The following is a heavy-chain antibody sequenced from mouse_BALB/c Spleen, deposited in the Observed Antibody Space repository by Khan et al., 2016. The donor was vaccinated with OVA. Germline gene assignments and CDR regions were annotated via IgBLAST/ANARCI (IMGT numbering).Heavy chain of an antibody. Sequence: QVQLKQSGAELARPGASVKLSCKASGYTFTDYNINWVKQRTGQGLEWIGEIYPGSNNTYYNEKFKGKATLTADKSSSTAYMQISSLTSEDSAVYCCAREWGAWFPYGGQGTLVTVAA. V-gene: IGHV1-77*01. J-gene: IGHJ3*01. CDR1: GYTFTDYN. CDR3: AREWGAWFPY. CDR2: IYPGSNNT.